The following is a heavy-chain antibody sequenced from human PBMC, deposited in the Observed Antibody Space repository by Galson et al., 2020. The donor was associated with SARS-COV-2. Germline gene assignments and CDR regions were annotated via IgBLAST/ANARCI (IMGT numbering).Heavy chain of an antibody. CDR1: GFTFDDYA. CDR3: AKDIQQQLVEDYFDY. D-gene: IGHD6-13*01. CDR2: ISWNSGSI. Sequence: SLKISCAASGFTFDDYAMHWVRQAPGKGLEWVSGISWNSGSIGYADSVKGRFTISRDNAKNSLYLQMNSLRAEDTALYYCAKDIQQQLVEDYFDYWGQGTLVTVSS. V-gene: IGHV3-9*01. J-gene: IGHJ4*02.